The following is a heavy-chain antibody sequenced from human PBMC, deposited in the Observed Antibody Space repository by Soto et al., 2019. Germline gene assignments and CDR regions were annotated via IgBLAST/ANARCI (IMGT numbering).Heavy chain of an antibody. V-gene: IGHV4-30-4*01. CDR3: ATVPTYYYDRSGYANAFDM. CDR1: GGSINSGDYY. Sequence: SEILSLTCTVSGGSINSGDYYWSWIRQPPGKGLEWIGYIYYSGSTYHNPSLKSRINISVDTSKNQFSLKLSSVTAADTAVYYCATVPTYYYDRSGYANAFDMWGQGTMVTVSS. CDR2: IYYSGST. D-gene: IGHD3-22*01. J-gene: IGHJ3*02.